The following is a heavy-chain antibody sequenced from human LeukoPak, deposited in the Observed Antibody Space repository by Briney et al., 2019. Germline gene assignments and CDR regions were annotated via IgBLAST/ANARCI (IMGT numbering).Heavy chain of an antibody. CDR1: GYTFCDSY. J-gene: IGHJ4*02. D-gene: IGHD3-9*01. CDR3: ASQYYDILTGYYSPH. Sequence: ASVKVSCKASGYTFCDSYIHWVRQAPGQGLEWMGWINPNSGGTNYPQKFQGRVTMTRDTSISAVYMELSRLRSDDTAVFYCASQYYDILTGYYSPHWGQGTLVTVSS. CDR2: INPNSGGT. V-gene: IGHV1-2*02.